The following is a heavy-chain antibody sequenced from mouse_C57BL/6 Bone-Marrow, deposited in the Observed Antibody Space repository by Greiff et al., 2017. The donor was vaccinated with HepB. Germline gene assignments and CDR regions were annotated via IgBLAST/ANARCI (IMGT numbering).Heavy chain of an antibody. D-gene: IGHD2-2*01. J-gene: IGHJ2*01. CDR2: IYYSGTI. CDR1: GISITTGNYR. Sequence: EVQLKESGPGLVKPSQTVFLTCTVTGISITTGNYRWSWIRQFPGNKLEWIGYIYYSGTITYNPSLTSRTTITRDTPKNQFFLEMNSLTAEDTATYYCARDGDYGYGPYYFDYWGQGTTLTVSS. V-gene: IGHV3-5*01. CDR3: ARDGDYGYGPYYFDY.